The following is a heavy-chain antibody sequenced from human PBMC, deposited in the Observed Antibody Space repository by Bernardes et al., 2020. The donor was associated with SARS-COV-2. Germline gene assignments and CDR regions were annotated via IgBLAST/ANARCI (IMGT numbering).Heavy chain of an antibody. D-gene: IGHD2-15*01. CDR1: GFTFSNYW. CDR2: INGDGSTT. Sequence: GSLSLSCVASGFTFSNYWMHWVRQAPGKGLVWVSQINGDGSTTNNADSVKGRFTISRDNAKNTLYLQLNSLRAEDTAVYSCVRGTRNYYGMDVWGQGTTVTVSS. J-gene: IGHJ6*02. CDR3: VRGTRNYYGMDV. V-gene: IGHV3-74*01.